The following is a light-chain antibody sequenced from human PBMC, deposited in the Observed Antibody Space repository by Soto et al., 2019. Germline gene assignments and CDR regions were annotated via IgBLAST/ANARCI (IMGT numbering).Light chain of an antibody. CDR1: SSDVGSYNY. CDR3: SSYTRYSTLVV. J-gene: IGLJ2*01. Sequence: QSALTQPASVSGSPGQSITISCTGTSSDVGSYNYVSWYQQHPGKAPKLMIYEVSNRPSGVSNRFSGSKSGNTASLTISGLQAEDEADYYCSSYTRYSTLVVFGGGTKLTVL. CDR2: EVS. V-gene: IGLV2-14*01.